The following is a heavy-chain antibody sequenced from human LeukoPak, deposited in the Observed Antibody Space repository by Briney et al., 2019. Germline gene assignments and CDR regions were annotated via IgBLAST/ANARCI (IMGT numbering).Heavy chain of an antibody. Sequence: GGSLRLSCAASGFTFSSYWMSWVRQAPGKGLEWVANIKQDGSEKYYVDSVKGRFTISRDNAKNSLYLQMNSLRAEDTAVYYCARGGSIAARHDYYYYMDVWGKGTTVTVSS. V-gene: IGHV3-7*01. CDR3: ARGGSIAARHDYYYYMDV. J-gene: IGHJ6*03. D-gene: IGHD6-6*01. CDR1: GFTFSSYW. CDR2: IKQDGSEK.